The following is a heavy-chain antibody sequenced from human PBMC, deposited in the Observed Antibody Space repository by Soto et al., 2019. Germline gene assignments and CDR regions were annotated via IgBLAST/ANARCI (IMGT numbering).Heavy chain of an antibody. D-gene: IGHD3-22*01. CDR2: INPSGGST. CDR1: GYTFTSYY. V-gene: IGHV1-46*03. J-gene: IGHJ3*02. Sequence: QVQLVQSGAEVKKPGASVKVSCKASGYTFTSYYMHWVRQAPGQGLEWMGIINPSGGSTSYEQKFPGRVNMARDTSTSTVYMELSSLRSEDTAVYYWARGGGYYDSSGYYYVGDAFDIWGQGTMVTVSS. CDR3: ARGGGYYDSSGYYYVGDAFDI.